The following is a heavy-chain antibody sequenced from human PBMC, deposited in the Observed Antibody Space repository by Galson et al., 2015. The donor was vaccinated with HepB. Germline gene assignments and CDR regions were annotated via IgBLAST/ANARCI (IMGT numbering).Heavy chain of an antibody. J-gene: IGHJ4*02. Sequence: SVKVSCKASGYTFTSYYMHWVRQAPGQGLEWMGRINPNSGGTNYAQKFQGRVTMTRDTSISTAYMELSRLRSDDTAVYYCARPNYGDYATYFAYWGQGTLVTVSS. D-gene: IGHD4-17*01. V-gene: IGHV1-2*06. CDR2: INPNSGGT. CDR1: GYTFTSYY. CDR3: ARPNYGDYATYFAY.